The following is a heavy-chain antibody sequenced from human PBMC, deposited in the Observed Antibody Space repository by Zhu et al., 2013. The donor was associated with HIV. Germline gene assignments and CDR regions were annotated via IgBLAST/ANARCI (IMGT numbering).Heavy chain of an antibody. CDR1: GGTFSSYA. CDR2: IIPIFGTA. D-gene: IGHD1-1*01. Sequence: QVQLVQSGAEVKKPGSSVKVSCKASGGTFSSYAISWVRQAPGQGLEWMGGIIPIFGTANYAQKFQGRVTITADESTSTAYMELSSLRSEDTAVYYCARSAPVQLELRLVYYYGMDVWGQGDHGHRLL. V-gene: IGHV1-69*01. CDR3: ARSAPVQLELRLVYYYGMDV. J-gene: IGHJ6*02.